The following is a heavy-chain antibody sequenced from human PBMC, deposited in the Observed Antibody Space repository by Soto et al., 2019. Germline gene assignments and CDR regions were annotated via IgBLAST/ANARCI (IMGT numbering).Heavy chain of an antibody. CDR3: ARVPTSGYYYYGMDV. V-gene: IGHV3-66*01. J-gene: IGHJ6*02. CDR2: IYSGGST. CDR1: GFTVSSYY. Sequence: EVQLVESGGGLVQPGGSLRLSCAASGFTVSSYYMSWVRQAPGKGLEWVSVIYSGGSTYYADSVKGRFTISRDNSTNTLYLQMNSLRAEDTAVYYCARVPTSGYYYYGMDVWGQGTTVTVSS.